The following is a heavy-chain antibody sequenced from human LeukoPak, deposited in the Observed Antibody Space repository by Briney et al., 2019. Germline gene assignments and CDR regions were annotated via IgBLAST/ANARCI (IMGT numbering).Heavy chain of an antibody. CDR1: GFTFTTYG. J-gene: IGHJ5*02. Sequence: GGSLRLSCAASGFTFTTYGMNWVRQAPGKGLECVAFIRYDGIHKYYADSVKGRFTISRDNSRTSLYLQMNSLRAEDTGVYYCARGDPHADLWGQGTLVTVSS. V-gene: IGHV3-30*02. CDR2: IRYDGIHK. CDR3: ARGDPHADL.